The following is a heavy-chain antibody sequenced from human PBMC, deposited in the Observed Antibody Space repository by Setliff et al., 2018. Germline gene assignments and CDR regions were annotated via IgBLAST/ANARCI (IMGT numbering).Heavy chain of an antibody. CDR1: GGTFSISS. CDR3: ARDTRDRYDNSGHYLSLDY. J-gene: IGHJ4*02. D-gene: IGHD3-22*01. Sequence: SVKVSCKASGGTFSISSISWVRQAPGQGLEWMGNIIPVFGTAKYAQKFQGTVTITADESTTTAYMELRSLRTEDTAIYCCARDTRDRYDNSGHYLSLDYWGQGTLVTVSS. CDR2: IIPVFGTA. V-gene: IGHV1-69*13.